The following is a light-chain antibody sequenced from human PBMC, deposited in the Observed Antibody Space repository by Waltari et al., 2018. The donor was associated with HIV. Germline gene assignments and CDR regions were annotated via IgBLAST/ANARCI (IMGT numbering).Light chain of an antibody. V-gene: IGLV1-51*02. CDR3: GTWDSSQSAWV. Sequence: QSILTQPPSLSPSPGQRVTLPRPDRGSNIEKNSITCSQQLPGTAPKLLISEHNKRPSGIPDRFSGSKSGSSATLGITGLQTGDEANYYCGTWDSSQSAWVFGGGTRLTVL. J-gene: IGLJ3*02. CDR2: EHN. CDR1: GSNIEKNS.